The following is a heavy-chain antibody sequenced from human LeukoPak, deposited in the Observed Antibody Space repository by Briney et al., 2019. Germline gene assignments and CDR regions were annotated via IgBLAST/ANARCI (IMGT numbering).Heavy chain of an antibody. V-gene: IGHV3-21*01. Sequence: GGSLRLSCAASGFTFSSYSMNWVRQAPGKGLEWVSSISSSSYIYYADSVKGRFTISRDNAKNSLYLQMNSLRAEDTAVYYCARGGAAVAGTGDYWGQGTLVTVSS. CDR2: ISSSSYI. J-gene: IGHJ4*02. CDR3: ARGGAAVAGTGDY. CDR1: GFTFSSYS. D-gene: IGHD6-19*01.